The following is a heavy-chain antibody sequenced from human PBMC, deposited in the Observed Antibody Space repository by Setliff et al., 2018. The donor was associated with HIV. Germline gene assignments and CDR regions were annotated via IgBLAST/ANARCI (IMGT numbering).Heavy chain of an antibody. CDR1: GYIFTNYG. J-gene: IGHJ3*02. D-gene: IGHD1-1*01. CDR3: ARVGPESLPYTWDDEADTFDI. Sequence: ASVKVSCKASGYIFTNYGISWVRQAPGQGLEWMGWITGYNGNTNYAEKFQGRVTMTIDTSTSTAYLELRSLRSDDTAVYYWARVGPESLPYTWDDEADTFDIWGQGTMVTVS. V-gene: IGHV1-18*01. CDR2: ITGYNGNT.